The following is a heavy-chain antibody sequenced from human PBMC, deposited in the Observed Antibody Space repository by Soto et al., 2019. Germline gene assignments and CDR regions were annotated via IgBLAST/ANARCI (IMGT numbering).Heavy chain of an antibody. D-gene: IGHD3-16*01. CDR2: IRSKGHNYAT. J-gene: IGHJ5*02. CDR1: GFAFRGSA. V-gene: IGHV3-73*01. CDR3: TRDLFSYDYSGILWFDP. Sequence: SGGSLRLSFAASGFAFRGSAMYWVRQASGKGPEWVGRIRSKGHNYATEYAASVKGRFTISRDDSKNTAYLQMNSLQTEDTAVYYCTRDLFSYDYSGILWFDPWGQGTLVTVSS.